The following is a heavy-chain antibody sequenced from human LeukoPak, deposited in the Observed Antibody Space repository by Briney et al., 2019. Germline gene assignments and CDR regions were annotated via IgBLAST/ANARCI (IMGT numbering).Heavy chain of an antibody. CDR3: ASLRFLEWSYRRRDAFDI. CDR2: IRYDGSNK. J-gene: IGHJ3*02. CDR1: GFTFSSYG. V-gene: IGHV3-30*02. Sequence: GGSLRLSCAASGFTFSSYGMHWVRQAPGKGLEWVAFIRYDGSNKYYADSVKGRFTISRDNSKNTLYLQMNSLRAEDTAVYYCASLRFLEWSYRRRDAFDIWGQGTMVTVSS. D-gene: IGHD3-3*01.